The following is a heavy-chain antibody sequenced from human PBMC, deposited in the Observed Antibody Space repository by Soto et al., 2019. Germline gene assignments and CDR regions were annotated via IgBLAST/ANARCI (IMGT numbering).Heavy chain of an antibody. CDR1: GGSMNNYY. D-gene: IGHD1-26*01. V-gene: IGHV4-59*01. CDR3: ARGQIYTGAYYYYYMDV. CDR2: IYYSGST. Sequence: SETLSLTCSVSGGSMNNYYWSWIRQPPGKEMEWIGYIYYSGSTNYNPSFRSRVTISVDTSKDQFSLQLSSVTAADTAVYYCARGQIYTGAYYYYYMDVWGKGTTVTVSS. J-gene: IGHJ6*03.